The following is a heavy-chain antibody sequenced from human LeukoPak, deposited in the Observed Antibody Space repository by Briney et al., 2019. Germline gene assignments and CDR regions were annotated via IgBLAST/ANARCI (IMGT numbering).Heavy chain of an antibody. CDR2: INSGGSGT. Sequence: GGSLRLSCAASGFNSASNWMHWVRQTPGKGLMWVSRINSGGSGTSYADSVEGRFTISRDNAKNTLYLQMNSLRAEDTAVYYCARGTSITIFGVGPNWFDPWGQGTLVTVSS. CDR1: GFNSASNW. D-gene: IGHD3-3*01. V-gene: IGHV3-74*01. CDR3: ARGTSITIFGVGPNWFDP. J-gene: IGHJ5*02.